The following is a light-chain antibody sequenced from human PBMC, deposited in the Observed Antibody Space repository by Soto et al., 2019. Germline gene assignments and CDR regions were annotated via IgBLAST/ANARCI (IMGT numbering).Light chain of an antibody. CDR2: DAS. CDR1: QDMNNW. V-gene: IGKV1-5*01. Sequence: DIQMTQSPSTLSASVGDRVTITCRASQDMNNWLAWYQQKPGKAPKLLIYDASSLESGVTSRFSGSGSGTEFTLTISSLQPDDFAPYYCQQFSSYPYTFGQGTKLEIK. J-gene: IGKJ2*01. CDR3: QQFSSYPYT.